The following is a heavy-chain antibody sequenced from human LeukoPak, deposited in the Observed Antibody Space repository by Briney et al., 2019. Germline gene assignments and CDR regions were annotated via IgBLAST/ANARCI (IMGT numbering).Heavy chain of an antibody. CDR3: ARNYDFWSLDYYGMGV. CDR2: IYYSGST. V-gene: IGHV4-30-4*01. Sequence: KSSQTLSLTCTVSGGSISSGDYYWSWIRQPPGKGLEWIGYIYYSGSTYYNPSLKSRVTISVDTSKNQFSLKLSSVTAADTAVYYCARNYDFWSLDYYGMGVWGQGTTVTVSS. D-gene: IGHD3-3*01. J-gene: IGHJ6*02. CDR1: GGSISSGDYY.